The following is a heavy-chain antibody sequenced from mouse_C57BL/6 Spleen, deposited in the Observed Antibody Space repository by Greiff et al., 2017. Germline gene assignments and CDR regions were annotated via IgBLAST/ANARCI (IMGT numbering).Heavy chain of an antibody. D-gene: IGHD1-1*01. J-gene: IGHJ2*01. Sequence: EVQLQQSGPELVKPGASVKISCKASGYTFTDYYMNWVKQSHGKSLEWIGDINPNNGGTSYNQKFKGKATLTVDKSSSTAYMELRSLTSEDSAVYYCARGAYGSSSYHWGQGTTLTVSS. CDR3: ARGAYGSSSYH. CDR1: GYTFTDYY. CDR2: INPNNGGT. V-gene: IGHV1-26*01.